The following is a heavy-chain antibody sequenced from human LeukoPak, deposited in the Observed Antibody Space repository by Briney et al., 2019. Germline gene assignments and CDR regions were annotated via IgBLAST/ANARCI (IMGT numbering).Heavy chain of an antibody. D-gene: IGHD2-15*01. Sequence: GGSLRLSCAASGCTFSTYAMSWVRQTPGKGLEWVAAISGSNPGTYHANSMRGRFTISRDNSKNTLHLQMNGLRAEDTAIYYCAKASVGHCSGAFCYHFDSWGQGTLVTVSS. V-gene: IGHV3-23*01. J-gene: IGHJ4*02. CDR3: AKASVGHCSGAFCYHFDS. CDR1: GCTFSTYA. CDR2: ISGSNPGT.